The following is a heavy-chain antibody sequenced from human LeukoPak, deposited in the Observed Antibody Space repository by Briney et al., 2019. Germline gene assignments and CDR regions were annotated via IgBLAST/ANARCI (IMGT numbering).Heavy chain of an antibody. Sequence: SETLSLTCAVYGGSFSGYYWGWTRQPPGKGLEWIGSIYYSGSTYYNPSLKSRVTISVDTSRNQFSLKLGSVTAADTAVYYCARHGSIATGAFTYWGQGTLVTVSS. V-gene: IGHV4-39*01. CDR3: ARHGSIATGAFTY. D-gene: IGHD6-13*01. CDR1: GGSFSGYY. CDR2: IYYSGST. J-gene: IGHJ4*02.